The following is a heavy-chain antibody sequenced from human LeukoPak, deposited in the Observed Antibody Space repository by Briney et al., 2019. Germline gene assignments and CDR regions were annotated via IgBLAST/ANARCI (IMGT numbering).Heavy chain of an antibody. Sequence: SETLSLTCAVYGGSFSGYYWSWLRQPPGKGLEWIGEINHSGSTNCNPSLKSRVTISVDTSKNQFSLKLSSVTAADTAVYYCARVWPAALIDYWGQGTLVTVSS. V-gene: IGHV4-34*01. J-gene: IGHJ4*02. CDR3: ARVWPAALIDY. CDR1: GGSFSGYY. D-gene: IGHD2-2*01. CDR2: INHSGST.